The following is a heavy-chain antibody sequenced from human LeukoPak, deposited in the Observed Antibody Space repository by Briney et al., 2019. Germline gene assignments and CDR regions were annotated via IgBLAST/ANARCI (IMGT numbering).Heavy chain of an antibody. V-gene: IGHV3-15*01. CDR3: TTEYSSSYNWFNP. J-gene: IGHJ5*02. CDR2: IKSKTDGGTT. D-gene: IGHD6-6*01. CDR1: GLTFSNAW. Sequence: GGSLRLSCAASGLTFSNAWMSWVRQAPGKGLEWVGRIKSKTDGGTTDYAAPVKGRFTISRDDSKNTLYLQMNSLKIEDTAVYYCTTEYSSSYNWFNPWGQGTLVTVSS.